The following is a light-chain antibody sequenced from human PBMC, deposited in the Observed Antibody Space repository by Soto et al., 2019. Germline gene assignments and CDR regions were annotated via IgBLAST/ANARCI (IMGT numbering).Light chain of an antibody. CDR2: GAS. J-gene: IGKJ2*01. CDR1: ESVTASD. CDR3: QQYGSSPYT. V-gene: IGKV3-20*01. Sequence: EIVLTQSPGTLSLSPGERAFLSCRASESVTASDLAWYQQKPGQAPRLLIYGASSRATGIPDRFSGSGSGTDFTLTISRLEPEDFAVYYCQQYGSSPYTFGQGTKLEIK.